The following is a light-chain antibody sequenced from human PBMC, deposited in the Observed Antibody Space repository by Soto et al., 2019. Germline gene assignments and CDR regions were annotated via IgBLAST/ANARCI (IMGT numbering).Light chain of an antibody. Sequence: DIQLTQSPSFLSASVGDRVTITCRASQGISSYLAWYQQKPGKAPKFLIYAASTLQSGVPSRFSGSGSGTEFTLTISSLQPEDFATYYCQQLNSYPPSITFGQGTRLETK. CDR3: QQLNSYPPSIT. J-gene: IGKJ5*01. CDR1: QGISSY. CDR2: AAS. V-gene: IGKV1-9*01.